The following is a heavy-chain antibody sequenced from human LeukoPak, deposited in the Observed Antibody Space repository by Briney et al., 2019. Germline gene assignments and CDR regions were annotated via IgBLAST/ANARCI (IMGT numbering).Heavy chain of an antibody. CDR2: INPNSGGT. CDR1: GYTFTGYY. J-gene: IGHJ4*02. Sequence: ASVKVSCKASGYTFTGYYMHWARQAPEQGLEWMGWINPNSGGTNYAQKFQGRVTMTRDTSISTAYMELSRLRSDDTAVYYCARDVRWELLGSDFDYWGQGTLVTVSS. D-gene: IGHD1-26*01. CDR3: ARDVRWELLGSDFDY. V-gene: IGHV1-2*02.